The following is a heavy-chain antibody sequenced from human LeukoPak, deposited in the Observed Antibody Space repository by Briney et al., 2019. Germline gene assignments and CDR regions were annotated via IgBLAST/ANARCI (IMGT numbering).Heavy chain of an antibody. V-gene: IGHV1-69*13. J-gene: IGHJ4*02. CDR1: GGTFSSYA. Sequence: SVKVSCKASGGTFSSYAISWVRQAPGQGLEWMGGIIPIFGTANYAQKFQGRVTITADESTSTAYMELSSLRSEDTAVYYCASQASYGYAFDYWGQGTLVTVSS. CDR3: ASQASYGYAFDY. CDR2: IIPIFGTA. D-gene: IGHD5-18*01.